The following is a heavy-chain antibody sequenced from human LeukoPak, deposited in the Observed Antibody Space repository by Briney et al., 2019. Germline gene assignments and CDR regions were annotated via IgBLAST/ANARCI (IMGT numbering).Heavy chain of an antibody. CDR1: GFSFSSYW. J-gene: IGHJ4*02. V-gene: IGHV3-74*01. D-gene: IGHD6-13*01. CDR2: INSDGSST. CDR3: AMSRSWYGSFDY. Sequence: GGSVRLSCAASGFSFSSYWMHWVRQAPGKGLVWVSRINSDGSSTSYADSVKGRFTISRDNAKNTLYLQMNSLRAEDTAVYYCAMSRSWYGSFDYWGQGTLATVSS.